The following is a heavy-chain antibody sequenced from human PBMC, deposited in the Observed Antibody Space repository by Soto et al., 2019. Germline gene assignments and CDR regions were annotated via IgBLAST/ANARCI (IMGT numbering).Heavy chain of an antibody. CDR1: EFSISVYA. V-gene: IGHV3-23*01. CDR3: AKDCFSRKGIYDRLGV. CDR2: IGGDGYKP. Sequence: GGSLRLSCVTAEFSISVYAMSCVRQDTGKGPEWVSVIGGDGYKPEYADSVKGRFTVSRDNSKNMLYLQMDSLRVDDTAVYYCAKDCFSRKGIYDRLGVWGQGTMGTRSS. D-gene: IGHD3-3*01. J-gene: IGHJ3*01.